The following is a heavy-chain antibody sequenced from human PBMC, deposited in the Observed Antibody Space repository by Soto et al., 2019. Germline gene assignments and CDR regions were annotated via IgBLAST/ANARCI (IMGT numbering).Heavy chain of an antibody. CDR2: INHSGST. J-gene: IGHJ6*02. CDR3: ERGGYCSGGSCPSYYGMDV. V-gene: IGHV4-34*01. Sequence: SETLSLTCAVYGGCFSGYYWSCIRQPPGKGLEWIGEINHSGSTNYNPSLKSRVTISVDTSKNQFSLKLSSVTAADTAVYYCERGGYCSGGSCPSYYGMDVWGQGTTVTVSS. CDR1: GGCFSGYY. D-gene: IGHD2-15*01.